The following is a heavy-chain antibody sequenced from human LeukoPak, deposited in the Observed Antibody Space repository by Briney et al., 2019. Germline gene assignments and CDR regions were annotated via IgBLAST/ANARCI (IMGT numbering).Heavy chain of an antibody. D-gene: IGHD3-3*02. CDR3: ARAPIRNYYYYYMDV. CDR2: INHSGST. Sequence: PSETLSLTCPVYDGSFSGYYWSWIRQPPGKGLEWIGEINHSGSTNYNPSLKSRVTISVDTSKNQFSLKLSSVTAADTAVYYCARAPIRNYYYYYMDVWGKGTTVTVSS. CDR1: DGSFSGYY. J-gene: IGHJ6*03. V-gene: IGHV4-34*01.